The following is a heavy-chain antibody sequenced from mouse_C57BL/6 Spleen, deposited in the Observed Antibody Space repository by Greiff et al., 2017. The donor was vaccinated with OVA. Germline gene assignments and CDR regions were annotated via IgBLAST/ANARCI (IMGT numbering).Heavy chain of an antibody. J-gene: IGHJ3*01. D-gene: IGHD4-1*01. CDR2: IDPSVSNT. CDR3: ARKTGTWFAY. CDR1: GYTFTSYW. V-gene: IGHV1-50*01. Sequence: QVQLQQPGAELVKPGASVKLSCKASGYTFTSYWMQWVKQRPGQGLEWNGEIDPSVSNTNYNQKFKGKATLTIDTSSSTAYMQLSSLTSEDSAVYYCARKTGTWFAYWGKGTLVTVAA.